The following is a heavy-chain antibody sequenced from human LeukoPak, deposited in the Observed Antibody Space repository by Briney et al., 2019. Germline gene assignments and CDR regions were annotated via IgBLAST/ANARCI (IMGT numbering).Heavy chain of an antibody. CDR1: GGSLSSYY. V-gene: IGHV4-4*07. J-gene: IGHJ4*02. Sequence: SETLSLTCPVYGGSLSSYYWSWIRQPAGKGLEWIGRIYTSGSTNYNPSLKSRVTMSVDTSKNQFSLKLSSVTAADTAVYYCAGTYGSGLVDYWGQGTLVTVSS. D-gene: IGHD3-10*01. CDR2: IYTSGST. CDR3: AGTYGSGLVDY.